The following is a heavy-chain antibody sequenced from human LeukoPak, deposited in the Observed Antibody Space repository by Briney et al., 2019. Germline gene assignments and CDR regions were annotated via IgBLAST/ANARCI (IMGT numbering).Heavy chain of an antibody. CDR1: GFTFSSYW. V-gene: IGHV3-7*03. D-gene: IGHD3-22*01. J-gene: IGHJ3*02. CDR2: IKQDGSEK. CDR3: ARAMIVAHDAFDI. Sequence: PGGSLRLSCAASGFTFSSYWMSWVRQAPGKGLEWVANIKQDGSEKYYVDSVKGRFTISRDNAKNSLYLQMNSLRAEDTAVYYCARAMIVAHDAFDIWGQGTMVTVSS.